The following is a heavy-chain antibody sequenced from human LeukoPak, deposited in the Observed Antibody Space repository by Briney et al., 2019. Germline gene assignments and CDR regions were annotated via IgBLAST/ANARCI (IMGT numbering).Heavy chain of an antibody. CDR1: GYTFTGYY. V-gene: IGHV1-2*02. CDR2: INPNSGGT. D-gene: IGHD3-10*01. J-gene: IGHJ3*02. CDR3: ASNGGIDGSGSYYKVAFDI. Sequence: ASVKVSCKASGYTFTGYYMHWVRQAPGRGLEWMGWINPNSGGTNYAQKFQGRVTMTRDTSISTAYMELSRLRSDDTAVYYCASNGGIDGSGSYYKVAFDIWGQGTMVTVSS.